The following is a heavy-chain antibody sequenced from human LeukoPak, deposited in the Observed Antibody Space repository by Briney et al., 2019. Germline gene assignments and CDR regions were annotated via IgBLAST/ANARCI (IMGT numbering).Heavy chain of an antibody. D-gene: IGHD2-2*01. Sequence: GGSPKLSCAASGFTFSSYAMSWVRQAPGKGLEWVSAISGSGGSTYYADSVKGRFTISRDNSKNTLYLQMNSLRAEDTAVYYCAKDTPHGRDIVVVPAAIYAPGYYYGMDVWGRGTTVTVSS. J-gene: IGHJ6*02. CDR2: ISGSGGST. V-gene: IGHV3-23*01. CDR3: AKDTPHGRDIVVVPAAIYAPGYYYGMDV. CDR1: GFTFSSYA.